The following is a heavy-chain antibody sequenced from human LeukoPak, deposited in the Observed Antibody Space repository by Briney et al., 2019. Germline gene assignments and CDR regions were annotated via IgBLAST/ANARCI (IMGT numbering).Heavy chain of an antibody. D-gene: IGHD5-12*01. CDR1: GFNLGDSN. V-gene: IGHV3-30*01. J-gene: IGHJ4*02. CDR2: IAHDGSRV. Sequence: RSLRLSCAASGFNLGDSNAHWVRQAPGKGLEWVAVIAHDGSRVYDADSVRGRFTISRDNFKNTLYLQMNSLRPEDTAVYYCARGGGGYDITAEPIDYWGQGTLVTVSS. CDR3: ARGGGGYDITAEPIDY.